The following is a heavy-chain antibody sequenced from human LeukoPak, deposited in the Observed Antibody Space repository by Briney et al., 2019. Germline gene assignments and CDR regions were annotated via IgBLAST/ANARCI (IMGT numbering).Heavy chain of an antibody. D-gene: IGHD5-12*01. Sequence: PGGSLRLSCAASGFTFSSYDMHWVRQATGKGLEWVSAIGTAGDTYYPGSVKGRFTISRENAKNSLYLQMNSLRAGDTAVYYCARSLDSGYDWGPIGYWGQGTQVTVSS. CDR2: IGTAGDT. V-gene: IGHV3-13*04. CDR3: ARSLDSGYDWGPIGY. J-gene: IGHJ4*02. CDR1: GFTFSSYD.